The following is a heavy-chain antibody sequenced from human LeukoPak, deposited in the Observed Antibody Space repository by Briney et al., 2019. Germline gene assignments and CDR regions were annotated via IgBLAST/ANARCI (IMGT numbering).Heavy chain of an antibody. CDR3: ARDLGYSSSSATPLDY. CDR1: GYTFTKYG. Sequence: ASVKVSCKASGYTFTKYGLGWVRQAPGQGLEWMGWISAYNGNTNYAQKLQGRVTMTTDTSTSTAYMELRSLRSDDTAVYYCARDLGYSSSSATPLDYWGQGTLVTVSS. D-gene: IGHD6-6*01. V-gene: IGHV1-18*01. J-gene: IGHJ4*02. CDR2: ISAYNGNT.